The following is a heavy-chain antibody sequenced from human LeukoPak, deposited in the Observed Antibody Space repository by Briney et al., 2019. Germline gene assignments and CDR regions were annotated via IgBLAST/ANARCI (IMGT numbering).Heavy chain of an antibody. CDR3: ARVGCSSTSCYYMDV. D-gene: IGHD2-2*01. CDR2: IYYSGST. Sequence: SETLSLTCTVSGGSISSYYWSWIRQPPGKGLEWIGYIYYSGSTNYNPSLKSRVTISVDTSKNQFSLKLSSVTAADTAVYYCARVGCSSTSCYYMDVWGKGTTVTVSS. V-gene: IGHV4-59*01. J-gene: IGHJ6*03. CDR1: GGSISSYY.